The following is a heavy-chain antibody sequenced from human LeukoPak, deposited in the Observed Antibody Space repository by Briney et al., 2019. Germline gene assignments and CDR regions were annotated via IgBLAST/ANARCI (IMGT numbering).Heavy chain of an antibody. J-gene: IGHJ4*02. CDR3: ATTTLNCDFWSGYYPDY. CDR1: GFTFSSYS. Sequence: PGGSLRLSCAASGFTFSSYSMNWVRQAPGKGLEWVSYISSSSSTIYYADSVKGRFTISRDNAKNTLYLQMNSLRAEDTAVYYCATTTLNCDFWSGYYPDYWGQGTLVTVSS. D-gene: IGHD3-3*01. V-gene: IGHV3-48*04. CDR2: ISSSSSTI.